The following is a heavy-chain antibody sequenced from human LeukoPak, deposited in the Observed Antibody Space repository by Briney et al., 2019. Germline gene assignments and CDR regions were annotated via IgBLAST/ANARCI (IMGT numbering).Heavy chain of an antibody. Sequence: TSETLSLTCAVSGYSISSGYYWGWIRQPPGKGLEWIGSIYHSGSTYYNPSLKSRVTISVDTSKNQFSLKLSSVTAADTAVYYCARHLYDGCRTYYFDYWGQGTLVTVSS. V-gene: IGHV4-38-2*01. D-gene: IGHD5-24*01. CDR2: IYHSGST. J-gene: IGHJ4*02. CDR1: GYSISSGYY. CDR3: ARHLYDGCRTYYFDY.